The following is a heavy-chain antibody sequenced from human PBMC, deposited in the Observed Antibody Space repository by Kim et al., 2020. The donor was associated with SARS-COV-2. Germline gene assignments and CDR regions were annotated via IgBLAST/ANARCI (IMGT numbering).Heavy chain of an antibody. J-gene: IGHJ6*02. V-gene: IGHV3-23*01. CDR3: AKGYCGDKDCYYGMDV. Sequence: GGSLRLSCAASGFLFTTYGMSWVRQAPGKGLEWVSSVTNSGTRTYYADSVKGRFTISRDNSRNTVFLQMNSLRAEDTAIYYCAKGYCGDKDCYYGMDVWGQGTRVTVSS. CDR2: VTNSGTRT. D-gene: IGHD2-21*01. CDR1: GFLFTTYG.